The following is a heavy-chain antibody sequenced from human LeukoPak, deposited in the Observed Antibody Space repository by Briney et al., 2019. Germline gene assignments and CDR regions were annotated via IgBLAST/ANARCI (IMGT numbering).Heavy chain of an antibody. Sequence: ASVKVSCKASGYTFTSNYIHWVRQAPGQGLEWMGIINPSGDSTSYARKFQGRVTMTRDTSTSTVYMELSSLRSDDTAVYYCAIAVALGRFDPWGQGTLVTVSS. D-gene: IGHD6-19*01. V-gene: IGHV1-46*01. CDR2: INPSGDST. J-gene: IGHJ5*02. CDR1: GYTFTSNY. CDR3: AIAVALGRFDP.